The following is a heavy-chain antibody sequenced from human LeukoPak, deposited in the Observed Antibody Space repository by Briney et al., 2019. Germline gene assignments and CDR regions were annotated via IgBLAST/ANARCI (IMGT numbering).Heavy chain of an antibody. V-gene: IGHV3-21*01. J-gene: IGHJ4*02. CDR3: ARGFCSSTICSIDY. Sequence: GGSLRLSCAASEFTSSSYSMNWVRQAPGKGLEWVSSISSGSDYIYYADSVKGRFTISRDNAKNSLYLQMNSLRAEDTAVYYCARGFCSSTICSIDYWGQGTLVTVSS. CDR1: EFTSSSYS. CDR2: ISSGSDYI. D-gene: IGHD2-2*01.